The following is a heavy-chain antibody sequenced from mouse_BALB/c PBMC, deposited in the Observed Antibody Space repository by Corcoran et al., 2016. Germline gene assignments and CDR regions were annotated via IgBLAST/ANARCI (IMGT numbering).Heavy chain of an antibody. Sequence: EVQLQQSGAELVKTGASVKLSCTASGFNIKDTYMHWVKQRPEQGLEWIGRIDTANGSTKYDPKFQGKATMTADTSSNKVYLQLSSLTSEATAVYYCGRSREGNYVVYWGQGTTLTVSS. V-gene: IGHV14-3*02. J-gene: IGHJ2*01. D-gene: IGHD2-1*01. CDR3: GRSREGNYVVY. CDR1: GFNIKDTY. CDR2: IDTANGST.